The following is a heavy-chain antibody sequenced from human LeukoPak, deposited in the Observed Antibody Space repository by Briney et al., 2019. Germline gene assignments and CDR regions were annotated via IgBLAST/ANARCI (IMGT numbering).Heavy chain of an antibody. CDR1: GYGFTSYG. V-gene: IGHV1-18*01. CDR3: ARDVRAGWFDAFDI. Sequence: ASVKVSCKASGYGFTSYGISWVRQAPGQGLKWMGWISAYNGNTNYAQQLQGRVTMTTDTSTSTAYMELRSLRSDDTAVYYCARDVRAGWFDAFDIWGQGTMVTVSS. CDR2: ISAYNGNT. D-gene: IGHD3-10*02. J-gene: IGHJ3*02.